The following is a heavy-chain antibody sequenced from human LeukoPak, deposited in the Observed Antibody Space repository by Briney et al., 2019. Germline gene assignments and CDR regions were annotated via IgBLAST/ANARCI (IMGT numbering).Heavy chain of an antibody. CDR1: GFTFRNCW. J-gene: IGHJ3*02. D-gene: IGHD3-22*01. Sequence: GSLRLSCAASGFTFRNCWMHWVRQAPGTGLVWVSRINSDGSSTTYADSVRGRFTISRDNAKNTLYLQMDSLRAEDTAVYYCARDYYDSSAYGDTFHIWGQGTMVTVSS. CDR3: ARDYYDSSAYGDTFHI. CDR2: INSDGSST. V-gene: IGHV3-74*01.